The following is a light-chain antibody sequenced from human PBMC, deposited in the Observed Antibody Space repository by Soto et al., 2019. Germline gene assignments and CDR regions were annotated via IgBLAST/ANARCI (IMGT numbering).Light chain of an antibody. CDR2: EVS. Sequence: QPVLTQPASVSGSPGQSITISCTGTSSDVGGYNFVSWYQQHPGKAPKLMIFEVSHRPSGVSDRFSGSKSGNTASLTISGLQAEDEADYYCSSYTSSITYVFGTGTKVTVL. V-gene: IGLV2-14*03. CDR1: SSDVGGYNF. CDR3: SSYTSSITYV. J-gene: IGLJ1*01.